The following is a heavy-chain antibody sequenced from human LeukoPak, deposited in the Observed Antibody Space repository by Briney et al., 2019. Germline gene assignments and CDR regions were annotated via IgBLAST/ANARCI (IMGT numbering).Heavy chain of an antibody. D-gene: IGHD3-3*01. Sequence: GGSLRLSCAASGFTFSTYSMNWVRQAPGKGLEWVSSISSGGSYIYYADPVKGRFTISRDNAKKSLYLQMNSLKAEDTAVYYCARVFFNQYGMDVWGQGTTVTVSS. CDR1: GFTFSTYS. CDR2: ISSGGSYI. V-gene: IGHV3-21*01. CDR3: ARVFFNQYGMDV. J-gene: IGHJ6*02.